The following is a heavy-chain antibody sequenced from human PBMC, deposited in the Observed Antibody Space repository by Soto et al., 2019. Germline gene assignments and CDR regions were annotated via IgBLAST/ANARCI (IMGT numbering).Heavy chain of an antibody. V-gene: IGHV4-39*01. J-gene: IGHJ6*01. CDR2: IYYSGST. CDR3: ARTVRGVIVEYYYYYGMHV. CDR1: GGSISSSSYY. Sequence: SETLSLTCTVSGGSISSSSYYWGWIRQPPGKGLEWIGSIYYSGSTYYNPSLESRVTISVDTSKNQFSLKLSSVTAADTAVYYCARTVRGVIVEYYYYYGMHVWG. D-gene: IGHD3-10*01.